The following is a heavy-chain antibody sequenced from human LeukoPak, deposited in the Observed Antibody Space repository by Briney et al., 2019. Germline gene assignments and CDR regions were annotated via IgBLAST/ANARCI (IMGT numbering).Heavy chain of an antibody. CDR2: IYHSGST. D-gene: IGHD1-20*01. J-gene: IGHJ3*02. Sequence: SGTLSLTCAVSGGSISSSNWWSWVRQPPGKGLEWIGEIYHSGSTNYNPSLKSRVTISVDKSKNLFSLKLSSVTAADTAVYYCARGGITGTTGAFDIWGQGTMVTVSS. CDR1: GGSISSSNW. V-gene: IGHV4-4*02. CDR3: ARGGITGTTGAFDI.